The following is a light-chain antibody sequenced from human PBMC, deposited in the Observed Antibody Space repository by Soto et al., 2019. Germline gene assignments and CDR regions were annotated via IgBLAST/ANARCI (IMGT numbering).Light chain of an antibody. Sequence: QSVLTQPASVSGSPGQSITISCTGTSSDVGTYNLVSWYQQYPGKAPKLMIYEGTKRPSGISNRFSASKSSNTASLTISGVEVEDEADYYCCSYAGIDSVLFGGGTKVTVL. CDR3: CSYAGIDSVL. CDR1: SSDVGTYNL. CDR2: EGT. J-gene: IGLJ2*01. V-gene: IGLV2-23*01.